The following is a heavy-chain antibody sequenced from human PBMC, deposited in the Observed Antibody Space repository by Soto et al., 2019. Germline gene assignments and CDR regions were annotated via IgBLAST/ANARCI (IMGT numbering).Heavy chain of an antibody. Sequence: QVQLVQSGAEVKKPGSSVKVSCKASGGTFSSYAISWVRQAPGQGLEWMGGIILIFGTATYAQKFQGRVTITADESTSTAYMELSSLRSEDTAVYYCASRGPSTVTTSDVWGQGPTVTVSS. D-gene: IGHD4-17*01. CDR2: IILIFGTA. V-gene: IGHV1-69*12. CDR3: ASRGPSTVTTSDV. CDR1: GGTFSSYA. J-gene: IGHJ6*02.